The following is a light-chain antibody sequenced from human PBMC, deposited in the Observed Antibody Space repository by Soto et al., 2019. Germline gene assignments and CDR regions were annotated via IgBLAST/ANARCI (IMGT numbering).Light chain of an antibody. CDR2: EVS. Sequence: QSVLTQPASVSGSPGQSVTISCTGTSSDVGAYKYVSWYQQHPGKAPKLMIYEVSNRPSGVSNRFSGSKSGNTASLTISGLQADDEVDYYCNSYAGDIIRFVFGTGTKVTVL. CDR1: SSDVGAYKY. J-gene: IGLJ1*01. CDR3: NSYAGDIIRFV. V-gene: IGLV2-14*01.